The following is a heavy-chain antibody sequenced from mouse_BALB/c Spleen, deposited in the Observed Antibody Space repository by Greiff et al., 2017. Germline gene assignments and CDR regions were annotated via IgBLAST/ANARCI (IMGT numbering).Heavy chain of an antibody. Sequence: EVMLVESGGGLVQPGGSRKLSCAASGFTFSSFGMHWVRQAPEQGLEWVAYISSGSSTTYYADKVKGRFTISRDKPKNTLFLQMTSLRSEDTAMYYCARSPYCSYGVNAMDYWGQGTSVTVSA. CDR1: GFTFSSFG. CDR3: ARSPYCSYGVNAMDY. J-gene: IGHJ4*01. CDR2: ISSGSSTT. D-gene: IGHD1-1*01. V-gene: IGHV5-17*02.